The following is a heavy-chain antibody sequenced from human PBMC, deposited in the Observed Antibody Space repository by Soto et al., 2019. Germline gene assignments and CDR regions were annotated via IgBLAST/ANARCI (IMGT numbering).Heavy chain of an antibody. Sequence: PSETLSLTCAVSGGSISSSNWWSWVRQPPGKGLEWIGEIYHSGSTNYNPSLKSRVTISVDKSKNQFSLKLSSVTAADTAVYYCARDRYDSSGYVIIDAFDIWGQGTMVTVSS. CDR3: ARDRYDSSGYVIIDAFDI. D-gene: IGHD3-22*01. CDR2: IYHSGST. CDR1: GGSISSSNW. J-gene: IGHJ3*02. V-gene: IGHV4-4*02.